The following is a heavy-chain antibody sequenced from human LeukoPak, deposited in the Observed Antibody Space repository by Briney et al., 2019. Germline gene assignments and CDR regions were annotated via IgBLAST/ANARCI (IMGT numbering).Heavy chain of an antibody. Sequence: PSETLSLTCTVSGGSISSYYWSWIRQPPGKGLEWIGYIYYSGSTNYNPSLKSRVTISVDTSKNQFSLELSSVTAADTAVYYCARLGDWNDAHLDYWGQGTLVTVSS. J-gene: IGHJ4*02. CDR1: GGSISSYY. CDR3: ARLGDWNDAHLDY. D-gene: IGHD1-1*01. CDR2: IYYSGST. V-gene: IGHV4-59*01.